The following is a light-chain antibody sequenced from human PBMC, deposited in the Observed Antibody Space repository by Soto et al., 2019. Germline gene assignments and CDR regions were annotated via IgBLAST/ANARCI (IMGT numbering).Light chain of an antibody. J-gene: IGLJ3*02. CDR1: SSNIGAGYD. CDR3: QSYDSSLSGSV. V-gene: IGLV1-40*01. Sequence: QSVLTQPPSVSGAPGQRVTISCTGSSSNIGAGYDVHWYQQLPGTAPILLIYGNSNRPSGVPDRFSGSKSGTSASLAITGLQAEDEAHYYCQSYDSSLSGSVFGGGTKLTVL. CDR2: GNS.